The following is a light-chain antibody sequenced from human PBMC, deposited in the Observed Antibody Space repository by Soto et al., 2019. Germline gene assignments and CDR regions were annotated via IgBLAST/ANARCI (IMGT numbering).Light chain of an antibody. CDR3: QVWDITSDHYV. V-gene: IGLV3-21*02. CDR1: NIGDKS. Sequence: SYELAQPPSVSVAPGQTARMTCGGDNIGDKSVHWYQQKPGQAPLLVVYDDSDRPSGIPERFSGSNSENTATLTISRVEVGDEADYFFQVWDITSDHYVFGTGTKLTVL. CDR2: DDS. J-gene: IGLJ1*01.